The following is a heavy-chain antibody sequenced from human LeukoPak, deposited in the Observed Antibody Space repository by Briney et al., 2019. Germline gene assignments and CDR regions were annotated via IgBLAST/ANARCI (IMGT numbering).Heavy chain of an antibody. J-gene: IGHJ3*02. CDR1: GFTVSSNY. D-gene: IGHD3-22*01. Sequence: GGSLRLSCAASGFTVSSNYMSWVRQAPGKGLEWVSTVSGSGSGTYYADSVKGRFTISRDNSKNTLYLQMNSLRAEDTAVYYCAKHYYDSSGYEAHDAFNIWGQGTMVTVSS. CDR2: SGSGSGT. CDR3: AKHYYDSSGYEAHDAFNI. V-gene: IGHV3-53*05.